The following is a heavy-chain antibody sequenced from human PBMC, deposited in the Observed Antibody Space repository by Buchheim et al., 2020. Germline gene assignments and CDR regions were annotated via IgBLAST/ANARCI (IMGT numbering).Heavy chain of an antibody. CDR2: IYYSGST. J-gene: IGHJ6*02. CDR3: ARRGSGIAARPLSYYFGVDA. Sequence: QLQLQESGPGLVKPSETLSLTCSVSGGSFSSSSYYWGWIRQPPGKGLEWIGSIYYSGSTYYNPSLKSRVTISVDTSKNQFSPKLSSVTAADTAVYYCARRGSGIAARPLSYYFGVDAWGQGTT. D-gene: IGHD6-6*01. CDR1: GGSFSSSSYY. V-gene: IGHV4-39*01.